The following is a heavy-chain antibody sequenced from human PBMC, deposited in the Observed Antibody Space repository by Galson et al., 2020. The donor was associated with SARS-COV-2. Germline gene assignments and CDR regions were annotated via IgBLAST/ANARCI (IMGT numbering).Heavy chain of an antibody. Sequence: GGSLRLSCVASGLSSSTSWMSWVRRIPGKGLEFVANINGDGSLDTYVDSLRGRFTISRDNAANSVYLQMNNLRLEDTAVYYCGGGSGWLCDYWGQGILVTVSS. V-gene: IGHV3-7*04. CDR3: GGGSGWLCDY. CDR2: INGDGSLD. J-gene: IGHJ4*02. D-gene: IGHD6-19*01. CDR1: GLSSSTSW.